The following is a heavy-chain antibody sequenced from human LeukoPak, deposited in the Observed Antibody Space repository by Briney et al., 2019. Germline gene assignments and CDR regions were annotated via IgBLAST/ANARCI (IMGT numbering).Heavy chain of an antibody. Sequence: ASVKVSCKVSGNTLTEVSMHWVRQAPGKGLQWIGGFDPANGGKIYAQQFQGRVTMTEDTSTDTAYMELNSLRSEDTAVYYCVAEGGSGGICYPYFDLWGRGTLVIVSS. CDR3: VAEGGSGGICYPYFDL. V-gene: IGHV1-24*01. D-gene: IGHD2-15*01. CDR2: FDPANGGK. J-gene: IGHJ2*01. CDR1: GNTLTEVS.